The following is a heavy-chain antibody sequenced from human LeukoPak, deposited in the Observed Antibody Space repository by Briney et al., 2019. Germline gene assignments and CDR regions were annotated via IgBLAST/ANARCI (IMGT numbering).Heavy chain of an antibody. CDR2: IYPGDSDT. V-gene: IGHV5-51*01. D-gene: IGHD2-21*01. J-gene: IGHJ4*02. Sequence: GESLKISCKASGYSFTTYWIGWVRQMPGKGLEWMGIIYPGDSDTRYGPSFQGQVTISADKSITTAYLQWSGLKASDTAMYYCARHSGASGIVDYWGQGTLVSVSS. CDR3: ARHSGASGIVDY. CDR1: GYSFTTYW.